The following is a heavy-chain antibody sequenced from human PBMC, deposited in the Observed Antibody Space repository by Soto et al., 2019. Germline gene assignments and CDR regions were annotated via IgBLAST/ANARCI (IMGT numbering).Heavy chain of an antibody. CDR3: ARDRLGYCSGGSCSSYYYGMDV. V-gene: IGHV3-53*01. CDR2: INSSSNS. Sequence: PGGSLRLSCAASGFTVSSNHMNWVRQAPGKGLEWVSIINSSSNSYYADSVKGRFTISRDNAKNSLYLQMNSLRAEDTAVYYCARDRLGYCSGGSCSSYYYGMDVWGQGTTVTVSS. D-gene: IGHD2-15*01. J-gene: IGHJ6*02. CDR1: GFTVSSNH.